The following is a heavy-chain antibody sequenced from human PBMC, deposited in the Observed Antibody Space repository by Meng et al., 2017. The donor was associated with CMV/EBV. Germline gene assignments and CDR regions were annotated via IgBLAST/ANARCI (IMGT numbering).Heavy chain of an antibody. Sequence: YSMTWVRQAPGKGLEWVSSISSSSSYIYYADSVKGRFTISRDNAKNSLYLQMNSLRAEDTAVYYCARPLGYCSSTSCYGRVNWFDPWGQGTLVTVSS. V-gene: IGHV3-21*01. D-gene: IGHD2-2*01. J-gene: IGHJ5*02. CDR1: YS. CDR3: ARPLGYCSSTSCYGRVNWFDP. CDR2: ISSSSSYI.